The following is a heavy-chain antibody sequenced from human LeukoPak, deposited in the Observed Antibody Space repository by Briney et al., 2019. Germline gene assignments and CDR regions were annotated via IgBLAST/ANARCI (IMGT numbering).Heavy chain of an antibody. CDR3: ARDIFGELLPNWFDP. V-gene: IGHV1-18*01. CDR1: GYTFTSYG. J-gene: IGHJ5*02. Sequence: GASVKVSCKASGYTFTSYGISWVRQAPGQGLEWMGGISAYNGNTNYAQKLQGRVTMTTDTSTSTAYMELRSLRSDDTAVYYCARDIFGELLPNWFDPWGQGTLVTVSS. D-gene: IGHD3-10*01. CDR2: ISAYNGNT.